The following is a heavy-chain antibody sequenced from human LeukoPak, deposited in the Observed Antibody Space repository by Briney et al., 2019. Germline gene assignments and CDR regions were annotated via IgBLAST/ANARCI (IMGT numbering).Heavy chain of an antibody. Sequence: GRSLRLSCAASGFTFSSYGMHWVRQAPGKGLEWVAVISYDGSNKYYADSVKGRFTISRDNSKNTLYLQMNSLRAEDTAVYYCAKGLRPYYYDSSGYYTQVYWGQGTLVTVSS. J-gene: IGHJ4*02. CDR1: GFTFSSYG. CDR3: AKGLRPYYYDSSGYYTQVY. CDR2: ISYDGSNK. V-gene: IGHV3-30*18. D-gene: IGHD3-22*01.